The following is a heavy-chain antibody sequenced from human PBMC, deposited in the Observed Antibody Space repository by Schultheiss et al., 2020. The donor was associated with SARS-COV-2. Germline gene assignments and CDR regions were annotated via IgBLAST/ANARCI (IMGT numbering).Heavy chain of an antibody. CDR3: ARISCSSTSCPGDCYYYYYMDV. CDR2: IFSNDEK. CDR1: GFSLNTSGVG. V-gene: IGHV2-26*01. Sequence: SGPTLVKPTQTLTLTCTFSGFSLNTSGVGVGWIRQPPGKALEWLAHIFSNDEKSYSTSLKSRLTISKDTSKSQVVLTMTNMDPVDTATYYCARISCSSTSCPGDCYYYYYMDVWGKGTTVTVSS. D-gene: IGHD2-2*01. J-gene: IGHJ6*03.